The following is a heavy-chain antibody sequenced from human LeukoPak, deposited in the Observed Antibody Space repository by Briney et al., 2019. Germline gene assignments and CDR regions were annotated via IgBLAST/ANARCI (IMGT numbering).Heavy chain of an antibody. V-gene: IGHV3-30-3*01. CDR3: ARDYKWGYFDY. Sequence: PGGSLRLSCAASGFTFSSHAMHWVRQAPDKGLEWVAVISSDGNYKYYADSVKGRFTISRDNSKNTLYLQMNSLRGEDTAVYYCARDYKWGYFDYWGQGTLVTVSS. D-gene: IGHD1-20*01. CDR2: ISSDGNYK. CDR1: GFTFSSHA. J-gene: IGHJ4*02.